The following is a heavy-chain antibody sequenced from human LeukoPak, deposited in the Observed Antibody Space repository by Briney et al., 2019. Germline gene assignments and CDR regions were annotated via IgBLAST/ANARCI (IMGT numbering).Heavy chain of an antibody. D-gene: IGHD3-22*01. CDR1: GFTFSSYA. CDR2: ISSSSSTV. Sequence: HPGGSLRLSCAASGFTFSSYAMSWVRQAPGKGLEWVSYISSSSSTVYYADSVKGRFTISRDNAKNSLYLQMNSLRAEDTAVYYCAVALTYYYDSSGYYYPTGYYMDVWGKGTTVTVSS. J-gene: IGHJ6*03. V-gene: IGHV3-48*01. CDR3: AVALTYYYDSSGYYYPTGYYMDV.